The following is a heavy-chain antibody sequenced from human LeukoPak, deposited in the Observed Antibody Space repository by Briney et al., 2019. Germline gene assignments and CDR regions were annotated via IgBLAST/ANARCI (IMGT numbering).Heavy chain of an antibody. D-gene: IGHD1-26*01. CDR2: MNPNSGNT. Sequence: ASVKVSCKASGYTFTSYDINWVRQATGQGLEWMGWMNPNSGNTGYAQKFQGRVTMTRNTSISTAYMELSSPRSEDTAVYYCARGGSYYAYTRYFDYWGQGTLVTVSS. V-gene: IGHV1-8*01. CDR3: ARGGSYYAYTRYFDY. CDR1: GYTFTSYD. J-gene: IGHJ4*02.